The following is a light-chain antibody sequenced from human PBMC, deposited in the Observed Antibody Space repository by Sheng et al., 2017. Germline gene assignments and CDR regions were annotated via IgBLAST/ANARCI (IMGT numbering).Light chain of an antibody. CDR1: SSNIGNNY. Sequence: QSVLTQPPSVSAAPGQKVTISCSGSSSNIGNNYVSWYQQLPGTAPKLLIYESYKRPSGIPDRFSGSKSGTSATLGITGLQTGDEADYYCGTWDNSLSAVVFGGGTQLTVL. V-gene: IGLV1-51*02. CDR2: ESY. J-gene: IGLJ3*02. CDR3: GTWDNSLSAVV.